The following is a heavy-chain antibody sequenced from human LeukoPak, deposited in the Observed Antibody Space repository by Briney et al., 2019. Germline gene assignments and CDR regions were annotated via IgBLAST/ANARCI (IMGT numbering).Heavy chain of an antibody. J-gene: IGHJ4*02. CDR1: GFTLSDYY. Sequence: GGSLRLSCEASGFTLSDYYINWVRQAPGKGLEWVSKISDSGYSQYYADSVKGRVTISRDNVKNLVSLQLNSLSAEDTAVYFYAREAYGRNHFDQWGQGALVTVS. CDR2: ISDSGYSQ. D-gene: IGHD4-23*01. V-gene: IGHV3-11*01. CDR3: AREAYGRNHFDQ.